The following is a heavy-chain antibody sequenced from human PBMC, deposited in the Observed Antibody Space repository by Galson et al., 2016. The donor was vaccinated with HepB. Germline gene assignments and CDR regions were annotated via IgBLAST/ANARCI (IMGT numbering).Heavy chain of an antibody. Sequence: SVKVSCKASGATFNYYTINWVRQAPGQGLEWMGGIIPIFGTASSAQRFQGRVTFTADESTSTAYMELTSLSPEDTAIYHCARDQVSYCSSITCYGGMDVWGQGTTVTVSS. V-gene: IGHV1-69*13. D-gene: IGHD2-2*01. J-gene: IGHJ6*02. CDR1: GATFNYYT. CDR2: IIPIFGTA. CDR3: ARDQVSYCSSITCYGGMDV.